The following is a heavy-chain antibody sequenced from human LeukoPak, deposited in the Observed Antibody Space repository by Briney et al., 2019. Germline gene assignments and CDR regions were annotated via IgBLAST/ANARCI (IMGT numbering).Heavy chain of an antibody. CDR2: ISWNSGSI. D-gene: IGHD6-19*01. CDR1: GFTFDDYA. CDR3: AKLMSGWPLGDAFDM. Sequence: PGRSLRLSCAASGFTFDDYAMHWVRHAPGKGLEWVSGISWNSGSIGYADSVKGRFTISRDNAKNSLFLQMNSLRPEDTALYYCAKLMSGWPLGDAFDMWGQGTMVTVSS. J-gene: IGHJ3*02. V-gene: IGHV3-9*01.